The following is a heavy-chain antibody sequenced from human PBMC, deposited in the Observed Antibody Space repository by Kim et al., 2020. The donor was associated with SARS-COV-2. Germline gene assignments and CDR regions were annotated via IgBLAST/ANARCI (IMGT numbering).Heavy chain of an antibody. D-gene: IGHD2-2*02. J-gene: IGHJ4*02. V-gene: IGHV4-59*01. CDR3: ARVGVGDQLLYGGYFDY. Sequence: SETLSLTCSVSGGSISSSYWSWIRQPPGKGLEWIGYIYYSGTTNYSPSLKSRVTISVDTSKNQFSLKLSSVTAADTAVYYCARVGVGDQLLYGGYFDYWGQGTLVTVSS. CDR1: GGSISSSY. CDR2: IYYSGTT.